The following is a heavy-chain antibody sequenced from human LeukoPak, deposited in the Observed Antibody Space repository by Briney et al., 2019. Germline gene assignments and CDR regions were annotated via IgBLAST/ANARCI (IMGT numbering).Heavy chain of an antibody. V-gene: IGHV1-69*05. Sequence: SAVTVSCQSSGCTFSSYAFSWVRQAPGQGREWMGGIIHIFGTANYAQKFQGRVTITTDESTSTAYMELSGLRSEDTAVYYCARLEYYDTTNAFDIWGQGTMVTVSS. CDR1: GCTFSSYA. D-gene: IGHD3-22*01. J-gene: IGHJ3*02. CDR2: IIHIFGTA. CDR3: ARLEYYDTTNAFDI.